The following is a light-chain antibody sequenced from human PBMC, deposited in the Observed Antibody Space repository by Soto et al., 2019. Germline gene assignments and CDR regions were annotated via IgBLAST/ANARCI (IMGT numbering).Light chain of an antibody. Sequence: QSVLTQPPSASGTPGQIVAISCSGSSSNIGSNTVTWYQQLPGTAPKLLIYSTSQRSSGVPGRFSGSKSGASASLSISGLQSEDEADYYCAAWDDRLDVYVFGTGTKAHRP. CDR2: STS. J-gene: IGLJ1*01. V-gene: IGLV1-44*01. CDR1: SSNIGSNT. CDR3: AAWDDRLDVYV.